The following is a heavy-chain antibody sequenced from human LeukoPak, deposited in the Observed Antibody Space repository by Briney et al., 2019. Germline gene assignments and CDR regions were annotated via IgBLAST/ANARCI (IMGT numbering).Heavy chain of an antibody. CDR1: GDSITSSSYY. D-gene: IGHD3-22*01. J-gene: IGHJ5*02. V-gene: IGHV4-39*07. Sequence: PSETLSLTCTVSGDSITSSSYYWGWIRQPPGKGLEWLGTIYYRGTTYYNPSLKSRVTISVDKSKTQFSLKLSSVTAADTAVYYCARDTSTMIVGHWGQGTLVTVSS. CDR3: ARDTSTMIVGH. CDR2: IYYRGTT.